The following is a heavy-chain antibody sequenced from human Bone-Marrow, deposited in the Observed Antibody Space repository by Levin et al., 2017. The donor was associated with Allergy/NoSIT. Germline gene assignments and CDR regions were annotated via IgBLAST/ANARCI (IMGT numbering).Heavy chain of an antibody. Sequence: SGGSLRLSCTGSGFTFNNYGMHWVRQAPGNGLEWVTVIWSDGSNEYYMDSVKGRFTVSRDNSKNTVYLQMNSLRAEDTALYYCAREFGGAFDIWGPGTLVKVSS. CDR1: GFTFNNYG. V-gene: IGHV3-33*01. D-gene: IGHD3-10*01. J-gene: IGHJ3*02. CDR2: IWSDGSNE. CDR3: AREFGGAFDI.